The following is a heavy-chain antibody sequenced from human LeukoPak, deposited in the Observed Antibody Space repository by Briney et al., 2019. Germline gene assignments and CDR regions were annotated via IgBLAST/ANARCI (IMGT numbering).Heavy chain of an antibody. CDR1: GYTFTSYG. CDR2: ISAYNGNT. Sequence: ASVKVSCKASGYTFTSYGISWVRQAPGQGLEWVGWISAYNGNTNYAQKLQGRVTMTTDTSTSTAYMELRSLRSDDTAVYYCARDGAPYDYVWGSYRYPDYFDYWGQGTLVTVSS. D-gene: IGHD3-16*02. V-gene: IGHV1-18*01. J-gene: IGHJ4*02. CDR3: ARDGAPYDYVWGSYRYPDYFDY.